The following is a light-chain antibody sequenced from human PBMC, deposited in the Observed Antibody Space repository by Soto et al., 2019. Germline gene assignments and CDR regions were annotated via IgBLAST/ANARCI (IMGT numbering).Light chain of an antibody. CDR3: TSYAGSNNLL. Sequence: QSALAQPPSASGSPGQSVTISCTGTSSDVGGYNYVSWYQQHPGKAPKLMIYAVSKRPSGVPDRFSGSKSGNTACLTVSGLQAEDVADYYCTSYAGSNNLLFGGGTKVTVL. CDR2: AVS. V-gene: IGLV2-8*01. CDR1: SSDVGGYNY. J-gene: IGLJ2*01.